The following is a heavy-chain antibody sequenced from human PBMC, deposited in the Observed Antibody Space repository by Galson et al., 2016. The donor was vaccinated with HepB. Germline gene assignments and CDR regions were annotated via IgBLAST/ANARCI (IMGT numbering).Heavy chain of an antibody. CDR3: ARRGPTYYYGIDV. V-gene: IGHV4-39*01. J-gene: IGHJ6*02. D-gene: IGHD3-10*01. Sequence: SETLSLTCTVSGGSITSSGYYWGWLRQPPGKGLEWIGSVYYSGSTYYNPSLKSRVTISVDTSKNQFSLKLSSVTAADTAVSYCARRGPTYYYGIDVWGQGTTVTVSS. CDR2: VYYSGST. CDR1: GGSITSSGYY.